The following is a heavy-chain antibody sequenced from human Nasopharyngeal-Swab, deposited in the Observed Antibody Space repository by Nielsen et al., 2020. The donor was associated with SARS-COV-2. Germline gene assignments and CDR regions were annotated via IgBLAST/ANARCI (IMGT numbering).Heavy chain of an antibody. J-gene: IGHJ4*02. CDR1: GFTFSSYC. Sequence: GESLKISCAASGFTFSSYCMSWVRQAPGKGLEWVANIKQDGSEKYYVDSVKGRFTISRDNAKNSLYLQMNSLRAEDTAVYYCARDPGFGYYYDSSGYYDYWGQGTLVTVSS. CDR3: ARDPGFGYYYDSSGYYDY. CDR2: IKQDGSEK. D-gene: IGHD3-22*01. V-gene: IGHV3-7*01.